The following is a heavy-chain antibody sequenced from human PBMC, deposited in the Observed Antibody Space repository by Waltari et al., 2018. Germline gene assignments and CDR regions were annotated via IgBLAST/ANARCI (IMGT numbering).Heavy chain of an antibody. CDR1: GGPLSSYY. CDR2: IYYSGST. Sequence: QVQLQESGPGLVKPSETLSLTCTVSGGPLSSYYWSRIRQPPGKGLEWIGYIYYSGSTNYNPSLKSRVTISVDTSKNQFSLKLSSVTAADTAVYYCARATGLTTLDYWGQGTLVTVSS. CDR3: ARATGLTTLDY. J-gene: IGHJ4*02. D-gene: IGHD4-4*01. V-gene: IGHV4-59*01.